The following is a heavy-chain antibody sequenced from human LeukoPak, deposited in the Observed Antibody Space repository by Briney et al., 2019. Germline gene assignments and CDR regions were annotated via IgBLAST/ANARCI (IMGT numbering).Heavy chain of an antibody. CDR1: GFTFSSYA. D-gene: IGHD6-19*01. CDR3: AKYSSGWYVQYYFDY. V-gene: IGHV3-23*01. Sequence: PGGSLRLSCAASGFTFSSYAMSWVRQAPGKGLEWVSAISGSGGSTYYADSVKGRFTISRDNSKNTLYLQMNSLRAEDTGVYYCAKYSSGWYVQYYFDYWGQGTLVTVSS. CDR2: ISGSGGST. J-gene: IGHJ4*02.